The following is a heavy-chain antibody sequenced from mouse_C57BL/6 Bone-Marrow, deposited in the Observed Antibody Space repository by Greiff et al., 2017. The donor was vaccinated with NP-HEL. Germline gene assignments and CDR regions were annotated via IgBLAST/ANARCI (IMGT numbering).Heavy chain of an antibody. J-gene: IGHJ4*01. CDR1: GYTFTDYY. V-gene: IGHV1-19*01. CDR3: ASPTVVAPYYYAMDY. Sequence: VQLQQSGPVLVKPGASVKMSCKASGYTFTDYYMNWVKQSHGKSLEWIGVINPYNGGTSYNQKFKGKATLTVDKSSSTAYMELNSLTSEDSAVYYCASPTVVAPYYYAMDYWGQGTSVTVSS. D-gene: IGHD1-1*01. CDR2: INPYNGGT.